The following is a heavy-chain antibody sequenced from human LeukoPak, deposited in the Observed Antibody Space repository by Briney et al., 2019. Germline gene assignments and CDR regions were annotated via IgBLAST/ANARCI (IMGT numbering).Heavy chain of an antibody. D-gene: IGHD7-27*01. CDR2: ISYDGSNK. V-gene: IGHV3-30-3*01. Sequence: GGSLRLSCVASGFTFSSYAMHWVRQAPGKGLEWEAVISYDGSNKYYADSVKGRFTISRDNSKNTLYLQMNSLRAEDTAVYYCARDDLGYWGQGTLVTVSS. CDR1: GFTFSSYA. CDR3: ARDDLGY. J-gene: IGHJ4*02.